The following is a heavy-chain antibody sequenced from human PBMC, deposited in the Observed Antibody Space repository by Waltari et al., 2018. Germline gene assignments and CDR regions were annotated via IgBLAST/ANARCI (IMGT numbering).Heavy chain of an antibody. V-gene: IGHV3-53*01. Sequence: EVQLVESGGGLIQPGGSLRLSCAASGFTVSSNYMSWVRKPPGKGLEWVSVIYSGGSTYYADSVKGRFTISRDNSKNTLYLQMNSLRAEDTAVYYCATHPHDYSNYWYYYYGMDVWGQGTTVTVSS. CDR2: IYSGGST. CDR3: ATHPHDYSNYWYYYYGMDV. J-gene: IGHJ6*02. CDR1: GFTVSSNY. D-gene: IGHD4-4*01.